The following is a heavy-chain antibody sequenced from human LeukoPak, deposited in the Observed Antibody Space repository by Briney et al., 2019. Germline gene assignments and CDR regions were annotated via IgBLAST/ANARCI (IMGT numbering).Heavy chain of an antibody. CDR2: IYYSGST. J-gene: IGHJ5*02. V-gene: IGHV4-31*03. CDR3: ARSRSYPNTMAAT. CDR1: GGSISSGGYY. D-gene: IGHD2-15*01. Sequence: SETLSLTCTVSGGSISSGGYYWSWIRQHPGKGLEWIGYIYYSGSTYYNPSLKSRVTISVDTSKNQFSLKLSSVTAADTAVYYCARSRSYPNTMAATWGQGTLVTVSS.